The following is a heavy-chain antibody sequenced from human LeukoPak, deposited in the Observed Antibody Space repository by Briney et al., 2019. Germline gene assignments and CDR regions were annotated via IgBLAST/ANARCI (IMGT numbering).Heavy chain of an antibody. Sequence: PGGSLRLSCAASGFAFSAYGIHWVRQAPGKGLEWVAFIQYDGSSKYYADSVKGRFTISRDNSKNSLYLQMNSLRAEDTALYHCARDSQYSSGWYWFDPWGRGTLVTVSS. V-gene: IGHV3-30*02. CDR1: GFAFSAYG. J-gene: IGHJ5*02. D-gene: IGHD6-19*01. CDR2: IQYDGSSK. CDR3: ARDSQYSSGWYWFDP.